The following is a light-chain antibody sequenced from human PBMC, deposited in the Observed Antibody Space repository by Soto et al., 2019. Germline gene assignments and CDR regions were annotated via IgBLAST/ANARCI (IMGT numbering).Light chain of an antibody. Sequence: EIVLTQSPGTLSVSPGERVTLSFRASQSVNDNLAWYQQKPGQAPRLLIYDASTRAAGIPASFSGSGSGTEFTLTISSLQSEDFGVYYCQHYNRWPLTFGGGTKVDIK. J-gene: IGKJ4*01. CDR1: QSVNDN. V-gene: IGKV3-15*01. CDR3: QHYNRWPLT. CDR2: DAS.